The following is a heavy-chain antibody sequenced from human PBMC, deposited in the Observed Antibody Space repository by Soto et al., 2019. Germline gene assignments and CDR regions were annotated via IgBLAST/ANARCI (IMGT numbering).Heavy chain of an antibody. Sequence: QVQLVQSGAGVKKPGSSVKVSCKASGGTFSSYAISWVRQAPGQGLEWMGGIIPIFGTANYAKKFQGRVTITADESTSKGYMELSSQRADDTAVYCCARGIYYYNSSGNGWFDHWGQGTLIAVSS. D-gene: IGHD3-22*01. CDR1: GGTFSSYA. CDR3: ARGIYYYNSSGNGWFDH. CDR2: IIPIFGTA. J-gene: IGHJ5*02. V-gene: IGHV1-69*12.